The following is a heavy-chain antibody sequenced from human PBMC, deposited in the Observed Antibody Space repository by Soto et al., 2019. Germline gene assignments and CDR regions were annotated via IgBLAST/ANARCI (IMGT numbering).Heavy chain of an antibody. CDR2: ISAYNGNT. CDR3: AKGSLTPGY. CDR1: GYTFTSYG. Sequence: ASVKVSCKASGYTFTSYGISWVRQAPGQGLEWMGWISAYNGNTNYADSVKGRFTISRDNARNSLYLQMNSLRAEDTAVYYCAKGSLTPGYWGQGTLVTVSS. J-gene: IGHJ4*02. V-gene: IGHV1-18*01.